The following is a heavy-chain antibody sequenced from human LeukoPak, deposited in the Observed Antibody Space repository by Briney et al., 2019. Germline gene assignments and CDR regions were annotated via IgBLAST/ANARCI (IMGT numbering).Heavy chain of an antibody. CDR3: AKDGDFYYFDY. V-gene: IGHV3-23*01. Sequence: GGSLRLSCAASGFTVSSNYMSWVRQAPGKGLEWVSDISGSGGSTYYEDSVKGRFTISRDNSKNTLYLQMNSLRAEDTAVYYWAKDGDFYYFDYGGQGTLVTVSS. CDR1: GFTVSSNY. D-gene: IGHD3-3*01. CDR2: ISGSGGST. J-gene: IGHJ4*02.